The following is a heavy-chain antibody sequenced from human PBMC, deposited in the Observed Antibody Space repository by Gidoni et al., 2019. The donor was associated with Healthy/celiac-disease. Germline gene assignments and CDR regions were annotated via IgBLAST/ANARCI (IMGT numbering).Heavy chain of an antibody. CDR1: GFTFSSYW. D-gene: IGHD3-10*01. J-gene: IGHJ4*02. CDR3: AREEWYYGSGMAY. Sequence: EVQLVESGGGLVQPGGSLRLSCAASGFTFSSYWMSWVRQAPGKGLEWVANIKQDGSEKYYVDSVKGRFTISRDKAKNSLYLQMNSLRAEDTAVYYCAREEWYYGSGMAYWGQGTLVTVSS. CDR2: IKQDGSEK. V-gene: IGHV3-7*01.